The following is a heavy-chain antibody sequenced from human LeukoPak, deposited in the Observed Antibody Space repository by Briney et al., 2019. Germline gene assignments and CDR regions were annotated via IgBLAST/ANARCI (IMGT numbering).Heavy chain of an antibody. D-gene: IGHD2-2*01. CDR1: GGSISSYY. J-gene: IGHJ3*02. CDR3: ARRCSSTSCYSGAFDI. CDR2: IYDTGST. V-gene: IGHV4-59*08. Sequence: SETLSLTCTVSGGSISSYYWSWIRQPPGKGLEWIGYIYDTGSTNYNPSLKSRVTISVDTSKNQFSLKLSSVTAADTAVYYCARRCSSTSCYSGAFDIWGQGTMVTVSS.